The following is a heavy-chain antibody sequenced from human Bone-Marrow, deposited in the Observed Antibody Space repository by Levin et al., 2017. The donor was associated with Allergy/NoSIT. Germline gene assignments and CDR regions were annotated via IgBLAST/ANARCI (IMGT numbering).Heavy chain of an antibody. CDR2: IYPGDSDT. Sequence: AASVKVSCKGSGYSFTSYWIGWVRQMPGKGLEWMGIIYPGDSDTRYSPSFQGQVTISADKSISTAYLQWSSLKASDTAMYYCARCSHGTTGTTEYYYYYYMDVWGKGTTVTVSS. D-gene: IGHD1-1*01. CDR3: ARCSHGTTGTTEYYYYYYMDV. V-gene: IGHV5-51*01. CDR1: GYSFTSYW. J-gene: IGHJ6*03.